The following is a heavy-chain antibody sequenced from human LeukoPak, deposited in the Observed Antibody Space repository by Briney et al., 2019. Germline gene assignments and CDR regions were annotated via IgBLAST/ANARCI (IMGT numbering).Heavy chain of an antibody. CDR3: ARGYCSGGSCYTDY. V-gene: IGHV3-48*04. CDR1: GFTFSSYS. Sequence: GGSLRLSCAASGFTFSSYSMNWVRQAPGKGLEWVSHISSSSSTIYYADSVKGRFTISRDNAKNSLYLQMNSLRAEDTAVYYCARGYCSGGSCYTDYWGQGTLVTVSS. J-gene: IGHJ4*02. D-gene: IGHD2-15*01. CDR2: ISSSSSTI.